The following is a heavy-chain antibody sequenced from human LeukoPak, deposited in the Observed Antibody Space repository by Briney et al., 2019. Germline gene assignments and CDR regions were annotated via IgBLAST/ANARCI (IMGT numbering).Heavy chain of an antibody. V-gene: IGHV4-39*07. J-gene: IGHJ3*02. Sequence: SETLSLTCTVSGGSISSSSYYWGWIRQPPGKGLEWIGSIYYSGSTYYNPSLKSRVTISVDTSKNQFSLKLSSVTAADTAVYYCASLSTVTTAFDIWGQGTMVTVSS. CDR1: GGSISSSSYY. D-gene: IGHD4-17*01. CDR3: ASLSTVTTAFDI. CDR2: IYYSGST.